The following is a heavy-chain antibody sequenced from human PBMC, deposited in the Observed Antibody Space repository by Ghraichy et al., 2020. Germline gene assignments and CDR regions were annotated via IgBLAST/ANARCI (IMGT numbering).Heavy chain of an antibody. J-gene: IGHJ6*02. CDR2: IYYSGST. V-gene: IGHV4-31*03. D-gene: IGHD3-16*01. CDR1: GGSISSGGYY. Sequence: SETLSLTCTVSGGSISSGGYYWSWIRQHPGKGLEWIGYIYYSGSTYYNPSLKSRVTISVDTSKNQFSLKLSSVTAADTAVYYCAREGTTYGGYYYYGMDVWGQGTTVTVSS. CDR3: AREGTTYGGYYYYGMDV.